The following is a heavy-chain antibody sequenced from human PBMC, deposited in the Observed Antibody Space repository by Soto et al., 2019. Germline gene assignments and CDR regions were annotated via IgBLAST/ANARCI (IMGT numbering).Heavy chain of an antibody. CDR1: GGSISSYY. CDR3: ARALPTYYYDSSSYYRDIYFDY. Sequence: PSETLSLTCTVSGGSISSYYWSWIRQPAGKGLEWIGRIYTSGSTNYNPSLKSRVTMSVDTSKNQFSLKLSSVTAADTAVYYCARALPTYYYDSSSYYRDIYFDYLGQGTLVTVSS. D-gene: IGHD3-22*01. J-gene: IGHJ4*02. CDR2: IYTSGST. V-gene: IGHV4-4*07.